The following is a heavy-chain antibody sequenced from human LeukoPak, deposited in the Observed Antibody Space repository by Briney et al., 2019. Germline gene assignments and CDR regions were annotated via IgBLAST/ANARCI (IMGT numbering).Heavy chain of an antibody. CDR2: ISSSTNTI. CDR1: GFTFSSYS. J-gene: IGHJ4*02. CDR3: ARGGCSGGTCFGVDY. V-gene: IGHV3-48*01. D-gene: IGHD2-15*01. Sequence: GGSLRLSCTASGFTFSSYSINWVRQPPGKGLEWVSYISSSTNTIYYADSVKGRFTISRDNGKNSVYLQMNSLRAEDTAVYYCARGGCSGGTCFGVDYWGQGTLVTVSS.